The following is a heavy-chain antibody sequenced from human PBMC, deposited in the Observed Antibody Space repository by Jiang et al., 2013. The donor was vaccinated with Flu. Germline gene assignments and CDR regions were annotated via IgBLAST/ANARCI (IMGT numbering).Heavy chain of an antibody. D-gene: IGHD2-15*01. Sequence: GSGLVKPSETLSLTCSVSGDSVRSYYWSWLRQPPGKGLEWMGYVSHRGYTDYNPSLQSRVTLSVDTSKNQFSLTLTSVTAADTAVYFCASVSATFDFFDYWGQGMLVSVPS. CDR3: ASVSATFDFFDY. V-gene: IGHV4-59*02. J-gene: IGHJ4*02. CDR1: GDSVRSYY. CDR2: VSHRGYT.